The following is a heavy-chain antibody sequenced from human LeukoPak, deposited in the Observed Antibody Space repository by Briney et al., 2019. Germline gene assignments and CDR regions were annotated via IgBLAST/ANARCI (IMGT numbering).Heavy chain of an antibody. J-gene: IGHJ4*02. CDR1: GITLSNYG. Sequence: GGSLRLSCAVSGITLSNYGMSWVRQAPGKGLEWVAGLGGSGGTTNYADSVKGRFTISRDNRKNTLYLQMNSLRAEDTAVYFCAKRGVVIRVILVGFHKEAYYFDSWGQGALVTVSS. CDR3: AKRGVVIRVILVGFHKEAYYFDS. D-gene: IGHD3-22*01. CDR2: LGGSGGTT. V-gene: IGHV3-23*01.